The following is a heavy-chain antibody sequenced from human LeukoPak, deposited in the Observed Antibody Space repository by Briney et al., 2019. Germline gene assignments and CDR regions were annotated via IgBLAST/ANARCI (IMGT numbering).Heavy chain of an antibody. V-gene: IGHV1-18*01. Sequence: GASVKVSCKASGYTFTSYGISWVRQAPGQGLEWMGWISAYNGNTNYAQKLQGRVTMTTDTSTSTAYMELRSLGSDDTAVYYCARDRIRDVVKVPAASPGKNNWFDPWGQGTLVTVSS. J-gene: IGHJ5*02. D-gene: IGHD2-2*01. CDR1: GYTFTSYG. CDR2: ISAYNGNT. CDR3: ARDRIRDVVKVPAASPGKNNWFDP.